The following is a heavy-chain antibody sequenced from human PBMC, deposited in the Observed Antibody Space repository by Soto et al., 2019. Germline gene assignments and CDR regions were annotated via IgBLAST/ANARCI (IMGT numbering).Heavy chain of an antibody. V-gene: IGHV3-23*01. CDR1: GFTFSSYA. D-gene: IGHD3-10*01. CDR3: VAKVRGVIMNGYFDY. Sequence: EVQLLESGGGLVQPGGSLRLSCTASGFTFSSYAMSWVRQAPGKGLEWVSAISGSGGSTYYADSVKGRFTISRDNSKKTLYLQMNRLRGEDTALDYCVAKVRGVIMNGYFDYWGQGTLVTVS. J-gene: IGHJ4*02. CDR2: ISGSGGST.